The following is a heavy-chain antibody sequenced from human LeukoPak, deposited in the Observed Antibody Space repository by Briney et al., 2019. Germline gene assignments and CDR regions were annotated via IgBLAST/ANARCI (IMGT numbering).Heavy chain of an antibody. CDR3: ARTSTVTRPYYFDY. Sequence: SQTLSLTCTVSGGSISSGGYYWSWIRHHPGKGLEWIGYIYYSGSTYYNPSLKSRVTISVDTSKNQFSLKLSSVTAADTAVYYCARTSTVTRPYYFDYWGQGTLVTVSS. D-gene: IGHD4-17*01. J-gene: IGHJ4*02. CDR2: IYYSGST. CDR1: GGSISSGGYY. V-gene: IGHV4-31*03.